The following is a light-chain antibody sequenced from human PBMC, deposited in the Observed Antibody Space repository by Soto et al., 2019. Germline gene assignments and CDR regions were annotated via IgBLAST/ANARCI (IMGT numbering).Light chain of an antibody. Sequence: EIVLTQSPGTLSLSPGERATLSCRASQSVDSSNLVWYQQRSGQAPRLLIYGASSRATGIPDRFSGSGSGTDFTLTISSLEPEDFAFYYCQHAWAFGQGTKVEIK. CDR1: QSVDSSN. CDR2: GAS. CDR3: QHAWA. J-gene: IGKJ1*01. V-gene: IGKV3-20*01.